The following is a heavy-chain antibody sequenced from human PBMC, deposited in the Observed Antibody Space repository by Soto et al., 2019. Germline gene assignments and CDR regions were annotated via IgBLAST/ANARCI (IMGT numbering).Heavy chain of an antibody. V-gene: IGHV3-23*01. CDR3: ASAKAVVVAALGI. Sequence: EVHLLESGGGLVQPGGSLRLSCTASGFTFSNSAMIWVRQAPGQGLEWVASISENGGSRGGTYYADSVKGRFTISRTNSKSTLYLQVDSLTGADTAVYYCASAKAVVVAALGIWGQGTMVTVSS. J-gene: IGHJ3*02. CDR2: ISENGGSRGGT. CDR1: GFTFSNSA. D-gene: IGHD2-21*01.